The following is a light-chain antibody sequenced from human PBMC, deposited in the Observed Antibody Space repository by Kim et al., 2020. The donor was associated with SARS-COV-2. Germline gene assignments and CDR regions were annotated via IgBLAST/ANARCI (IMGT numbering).Light chain of an antibody. V-gene: IGLV3-19*01. Sequence: SSELTQDPAVSVALGQTVRITCQGDSLRSYYASWYQQKPGQAPVLVIYGKNNRPSGIPDRFSGSSSGNTASLTITGAQAEDEADYYCNSRESSGNHLVF. CDR1: SLRSYY. J-gene: IGLJ1*01. CDR3: NSRESSGNHLV. CDR2: GKN.